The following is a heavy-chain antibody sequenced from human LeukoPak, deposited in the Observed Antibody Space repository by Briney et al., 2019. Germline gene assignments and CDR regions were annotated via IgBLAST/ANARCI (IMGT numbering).Heavy chain of an antibody. V-gene: IGHV3-7*03. D-gene: IGHD6-13*01. CDR3: ASYHGYSSSWPY. CDR2: IKHDGSEK. CDR1: GFTFSSYW. Sequence: GGSLRLCCTASGFTFSSYWMTWVRQAPGKGLEWVGNIKHDGSEKYYLDSVKGRFTISRDNAKNSLFLQMDSLRAEDTAVYYCASYHGYSSSWPYWGQGTLVTVSS. J-gene: IGHJ4*02.